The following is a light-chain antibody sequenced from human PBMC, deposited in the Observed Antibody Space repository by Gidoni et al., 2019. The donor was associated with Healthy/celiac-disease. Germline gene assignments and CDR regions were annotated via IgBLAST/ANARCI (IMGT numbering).Light chain of an antibody. CDR1: QSVSSY. J-gene: IGKJ4*01. CDR2: DAS. V-gene: IGKV3-11*01. CDR3: QQSSNWPAT. Sequence: DIVLPQSPATLSLSPGERATLSCRASQSVSSYLAWYQQKPGQAPRLLIYDASNRATGIPARFSGSGSGTDFTLTISSLEPEDFAVYYCQQSSNWPATFGGGTKVEIK.